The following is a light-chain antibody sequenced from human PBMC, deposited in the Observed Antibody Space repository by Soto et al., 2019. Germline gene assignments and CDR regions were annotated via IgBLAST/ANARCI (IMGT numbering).Light chain of an antibody. CDR2: AAS. CDR3: QQSYSTPWT. CDR1: QSISSY. J-gene: IGKJ1*01. Sequence: DIQITQSPSSLSASVGDRVTITCRASQSISSYLNWYQQKPGKAPKLLIYAASSLQSGVPSRFSGSGSGTYFTLTISSLQPEDFATYYCQQSYSTPWTFGQGTKVEIK. V-gene: IGKV1-39*01.